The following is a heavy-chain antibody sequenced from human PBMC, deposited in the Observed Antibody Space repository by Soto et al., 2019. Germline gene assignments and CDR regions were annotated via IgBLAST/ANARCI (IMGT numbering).Heavy chain of an antibody. Sequence: GGSLRLSCAASGFTFSSYAMHWVRQAPGKGLEWVAVISYDGSNKYYADSVKGRFTISRDNSKNTLYLQMNSLRAEDTAVYYCARARKYFDWLHIWEFDYWGQGTLVTVSS. CDR3: ARARKYFDWLHIWEFDY. J-gene: IGHJ4*02. V-gene: IGHV3-30-3*01. CDR2: ISYDGSNK. D-gene: IGHD3-9*01. CDR1: GFTFSSYA.